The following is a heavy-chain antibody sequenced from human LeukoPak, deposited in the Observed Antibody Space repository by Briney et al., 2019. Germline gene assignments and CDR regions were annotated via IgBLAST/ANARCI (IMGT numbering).Heavy chain of an antibody. CDR3: ARVGVAGIYYYYYMDV. J-gene: IGHJ6*03. CDR2: IYTSGST. D-gene: IGHD6-19*01. V-gene: IGHV4-4*07. CDR1: GGSISSYY. Sequence: PSETLSLTCTVSGGSISSYYWSWIRQPAGKGLEWLGRIYTSGSTNYNPSLKSRVTMSVDTSKNQFSLKLSSVTAADTAVYYCARVGVAGIYYYYYMDVWGKGTTVTISS.